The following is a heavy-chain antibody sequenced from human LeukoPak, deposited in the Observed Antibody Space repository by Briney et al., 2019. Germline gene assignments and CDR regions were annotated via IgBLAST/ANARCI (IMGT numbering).Heavy chain of an antibody. J-gene: IGHJ1*01. Sequence: PSQTLSLTCTVSGGSISTYYWNWIRQPPGKGLEWIGYIYHSGSTNYNPSLQSRVTISVDTSKNQFSLNLNSVTAADTAVYYCARGGAARLHFQNWGQGTLVTVSS. CDR1: GGSISTYY. V-gene: IGHV4-59*01. D-gene: IGHD6-6*01. CDR3: ARGGAARLHFQN. CDR2: IYHSGST.